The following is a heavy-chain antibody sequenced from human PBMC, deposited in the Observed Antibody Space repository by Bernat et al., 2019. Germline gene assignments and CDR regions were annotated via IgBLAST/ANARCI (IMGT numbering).Heavy chain of an antibody. CDR2: IWYDGSNK. V-gene: IGHV3-33*01. D-gene: IGHD3-16*01. J-gene: IGHJ4*02. CDR1: GFTFSSYG. CDR3: ARAGITFGGGPFRPPGVHDY. Sequence: QVQLVESGGGVVQPGRSLRLSCAASGFTFSSYGMHWVRQAPGKGPEWVAVIWYDGSNKYYADSVKGRFTISRDNSKNTLYMQMNSLRAEDTAVYHCARAGITFGGGPFRPPGVHDYWGQGTLVTVSS.